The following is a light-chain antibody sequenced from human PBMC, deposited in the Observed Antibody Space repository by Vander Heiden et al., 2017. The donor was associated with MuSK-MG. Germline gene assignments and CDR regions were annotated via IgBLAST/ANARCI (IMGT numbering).Light chain of an antibody. CDR3: QQYYSSPPSLT. V-gene: IGKV4-1*01. CDR2: WAS. Sequence: DIVLTQSQDSLAVALGERATITCKSSQSVLYSSNNKNYLAWYQQKPGQPPKLLIYWASTRESGVPDRFSGSGSGTDFTLTISSRQPEDVAVYYCQQYYSSPPSLTFGGGTRVEIK. J-gene: IGKJ4*01. CDR1: QSVLYSSNNKNY.